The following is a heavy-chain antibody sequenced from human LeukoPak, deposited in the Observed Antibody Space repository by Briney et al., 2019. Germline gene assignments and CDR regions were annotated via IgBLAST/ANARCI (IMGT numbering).Heavy chain of an antibody. CDR2: IYPGDSDI. D-gene: IGHD6-13*01. J-gene: IGHJ4*02. CDR3: ARHRRGSSYQYYFDY. Sequence: GESLKIPCKGSGYSFTSYWFGWVRQMPGKGLGGRGIIYPGDSDIRYSPSFQGKVTISADKSISTAYLQWSSLKASDTAMYYCARHRRGSSYQYYFDYWGQGTLVTVSS. CDR1: GYSFTSYW. V-gene: IGHV5-51*01.